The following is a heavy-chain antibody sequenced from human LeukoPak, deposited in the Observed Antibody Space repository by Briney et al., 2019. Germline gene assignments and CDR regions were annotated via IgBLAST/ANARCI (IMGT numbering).Heavy chain of an antibody. V-gene: IGHV3-74*01. CDR1: RFTFSGYW. CDR3: ARDSGSYLVDY. D-gene: IGHD1-26*01. J-gene: IGHJ4*02. CDR2: INSDGSST. Sequence: GGSLRLSCAASRFTFSGYWRDWVRQAPGKGLVWVSRINSDGSSTSYADSVKGRFTISRDNAKNTLYLQMNSRRAEDTAVYYCARDSGSYLVDYWGQGTLVTVSS.